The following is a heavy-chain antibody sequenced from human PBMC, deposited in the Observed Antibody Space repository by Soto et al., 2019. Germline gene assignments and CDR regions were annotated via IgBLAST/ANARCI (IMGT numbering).Heavy chain of an antibody. CDR3: ANDESGAADI. CDR1: GGSLTAYS. Sequence: QVQLQESGPGLVEPSETLSLTCTVSGGSLTAYSWNWLRQPVGKGLEWIGRIDTSGKTNYIPSLRSRSTMSIARFKHQFSLSLKFGTAADTAVYFCANDESGAADIWGQGTMVSVS. CDR2: IDTSGKT. J-gene: IGHJ3*02. V-gene: IGHV4-4*07. D-gene: IGHD7-27*01.